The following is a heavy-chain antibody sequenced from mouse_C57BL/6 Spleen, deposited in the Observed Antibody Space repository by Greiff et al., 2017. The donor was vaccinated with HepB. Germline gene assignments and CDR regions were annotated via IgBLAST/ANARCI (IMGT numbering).Heavy chain of an antibody. D-gene: IGHD1-3*01. CDR2: IYPGDGDT. V-gene: IGHV1-82*01. CDR1: GYAFSSSW. CDR3: AREGGITDYYAMDY. Sequence: VQLQQSGPELVKPGASVKISCKASGYAFSSSWMNWVKQRPGKGLEWIGRIYPGDGDTNYNGKFKGKATLTADKSSSTAYMQLSSLTSEDSAVYFCAREGGITDYYAMDYWGQGTSVTGSS. J-gene: IGHJ4*01.